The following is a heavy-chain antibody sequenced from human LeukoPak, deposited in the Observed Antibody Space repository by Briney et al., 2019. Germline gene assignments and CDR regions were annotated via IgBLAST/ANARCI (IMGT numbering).Heavy chain of an antibody. V-gene: IGHV3-23*01. CDR2: IIGSGGTT. J-gene: IGHJ3*02. CDR3: ARDLNWGAFDI. D-gene: IGHD7-27*01. Sequence: GGSLRLSCAASGFTFSDHYMDWVRQAPGKGLEWVSGIIGSGGTTYTADSVKGRFTISRDNSKNTLYLQMNSLRAEDTAVYYCARDLNWGAFDIRGQGTMVSVSS. CDR1: GFTFSDHY.